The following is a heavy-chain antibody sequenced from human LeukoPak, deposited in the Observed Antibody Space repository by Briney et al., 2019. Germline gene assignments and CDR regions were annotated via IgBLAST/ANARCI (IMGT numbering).Heavy chain of an antibody. V-gene: IGHV4-61*01. J-gene: IGHJ3*01. CDR1: GGSVSSGSYY. Sequence: PSETLSLTCTVSGGSVSSGSYYWRWIRQPPGKGLEWIGYVYYSGSTNYNPSLKSRVTISLDASKNQFSLKLSSVTAADTAVYYCARDNYYEGAFDVWGQGTMVTVSS. CDR2: VYYSGST. D-gene: IGHD3-22*01. CDR3: ARDNYYEGAFDV.